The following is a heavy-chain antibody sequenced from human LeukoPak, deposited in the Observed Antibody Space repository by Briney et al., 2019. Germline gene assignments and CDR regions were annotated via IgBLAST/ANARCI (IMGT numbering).Heavy chain of an antibody. J-gene: IGHJ4*02. CDR3: ARTYGSGSYYSPLGY. V-gene: IGHV4-4*09. CDR1: GGSISSYY. D-gene: IGHD3-10*01. Sequence: SETLSLTCKVSGGSISSYYWSWIRQPPGKGLEWIGYIYHSGSTYYNPSLKSRVTISVDRSKNQFSLKLSSVTAADTAVYYCARTYGSGSYYSPLGYWGQGTLVTVSS. CDR2: IYHSGST.